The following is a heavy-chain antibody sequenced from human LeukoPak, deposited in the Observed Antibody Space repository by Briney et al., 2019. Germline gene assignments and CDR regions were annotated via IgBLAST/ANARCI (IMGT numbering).Heavy chain of an antibody. V-gene: IGHV3-74*01. J-gene: IGHJ4*02. CDR1: GFTFSSYG. Sequence: PGGSLRLSCAASGFTFSSYGMHWVRQAPGRGPVWVSRINSDGNITTYADSVKGRFTISRDNAKNALHLQMNTLRAEDTAVYYCARELSGSTSRHFDYWGQGTLVTVSS. CDR3: ARELSGSTSRHFDY. CDR2: INSDGNIT. D-gene: IGHD2-2*01.